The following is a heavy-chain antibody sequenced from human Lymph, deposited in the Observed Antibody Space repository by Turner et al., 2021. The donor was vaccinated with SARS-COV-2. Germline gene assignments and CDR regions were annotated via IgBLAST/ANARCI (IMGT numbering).Heavy chain of an antibody. CDR1: GFTFSSYV. D-gene: IGHD6-13*01. Sequence: QVQLVKSGGGVVQPGRSLRLSCAASGFTFSSYVMHWVRQAPGKGREWLAVIWYDGSNKYYADSVKGRFTISRDNSKNTLYLQMNSLRAEDTAVYYCARGLGSSWYSGGFDYWGQGTLVTVSS. V-gene: IGHV3-33*01. CDR3: ARGLGSSWYSGGFDY. J-gene: IGHJ4*02. CDR2: IWYDGSNK.